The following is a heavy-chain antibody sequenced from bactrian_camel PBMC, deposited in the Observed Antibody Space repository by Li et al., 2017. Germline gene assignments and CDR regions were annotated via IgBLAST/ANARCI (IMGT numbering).Heavy chain of an antibody. J-gene: IGHJ4*01. CDR3: AKDQRVRGWMVSSGVEYDS. V-gene: IGHV3S40*01. Sequence: DVQLVESGGDLVQPGGSLRLSCVASQFTFSSYDMAWVRQAPGKGLEWVSSIKSDASTTYFADSVKGRFAISRDNTKNTLYLQLNDLKPEDAGIYFCAKDQRVRGWMVSSGVEYDSWGRGTQVTVS. CDR2: IKSDASTT. D-gene: IGHD3*01. CDR1: QFTFSSYD.